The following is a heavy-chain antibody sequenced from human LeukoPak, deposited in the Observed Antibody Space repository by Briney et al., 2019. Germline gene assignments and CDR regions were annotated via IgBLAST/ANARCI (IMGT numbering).Heavy chain of an antibody. CDR2: IYTSGRT. D-gene: IGHD6-19*01. J-gene: IGHJ3*02. CDR3: ARDMTGSGWYDAFDI. CDR1: GGTIRSESYY. Sequence: SQTLSLTCTVSGGTIRSESYYWSWIRQPAGKGLEWIGRIYTSGRTNCNPSLKSRVTISVDTSKNQFSLKLNSVTAADTAMYYCARDMTGSGWYDAFDIWGQGTMVAISS. V-gene: IGHV4-61*02.